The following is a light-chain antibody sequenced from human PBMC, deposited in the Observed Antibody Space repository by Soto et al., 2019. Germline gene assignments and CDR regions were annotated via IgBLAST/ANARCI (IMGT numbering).Light chain of an antibody. CDR3: QEYNSYSYT. V-gene: IGKV1-5*01. Sequence: DIQMTQSPSTLSASVGDRVTITCRASQSISSWLAWYQKKPGKAPNLLIYDASSLDSGVPSRFSGSGSGTEFTLTISSLQPEDFATYYCQEYNSYSYTFGQGTKLEIK. J-gene: IGKJ2*01. CDR1: QSISSW. CDR2: DAS.